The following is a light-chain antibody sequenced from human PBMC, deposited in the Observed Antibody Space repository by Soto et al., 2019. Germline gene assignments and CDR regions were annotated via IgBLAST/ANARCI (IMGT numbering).Light chain of an antibody. V-gene: IGLV4-60*03. J-gene: IGLJ2*01. CDR1: SGHSSYI. CDR2: LEGSGSY. CDR3: ETGDSNPL. Sequence: QPVLTQSSSASASLGSSVKLTCTLSSGHSSYIIAWHQQQPGKAPRYLMKLEGSGSYNKGSGVPDRFSGSSSGADRYLTSSNLQSEDEADYYCETGDSNPLFGGGTKLTVL.